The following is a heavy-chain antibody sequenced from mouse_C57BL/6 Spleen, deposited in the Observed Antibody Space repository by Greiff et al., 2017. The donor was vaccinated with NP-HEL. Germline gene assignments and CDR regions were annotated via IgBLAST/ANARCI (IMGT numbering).Heavy chain of an antibody. CDR2: LDPSDSYT. J-gene: IGHJ1*03. CDR3: ARQKFPYYYGSSYGYFDV. Sequence: QVQLQQPGAELVMPGASVKLSCKASGYTFTSYWMHWVKQRPGQGLEWIGELDPSDSYTNYNQKFKGKSTLTVDKSSSTAYMQLSSLTSEDSAVYYCARQKFPYYYGSSYGYFDVWGTGTTVTVSS. V-gene: IGHV1-69*01. D-gene: IGHD1-1*01. CDR1: GYTFTSYW.